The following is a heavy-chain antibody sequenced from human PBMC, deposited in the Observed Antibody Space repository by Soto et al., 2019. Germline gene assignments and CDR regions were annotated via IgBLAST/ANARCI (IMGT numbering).Heavy chain of an antibody. Sequence: GGSLRLSCAASGFTFSSYGMHWVRQAPGKGLEWVAVISYDGSNKYYADPVKGRFTISRDNSKDTLYLQMNSLRAEDTAVYYCAKDQLGIAVAAVDYWGQGTLVTV. CDR1: GFTFSSYG. CDR3: AKDQLGIAVAAVDY. D-gene: IGHD6-19*01. V-gene: IGHV3-30*18. J-gene: IGHJ4*02. CDR2: ISYDGSNK.